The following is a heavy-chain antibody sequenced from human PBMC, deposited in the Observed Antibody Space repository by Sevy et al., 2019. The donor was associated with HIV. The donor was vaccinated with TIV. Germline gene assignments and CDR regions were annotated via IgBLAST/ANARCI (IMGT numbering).Heavy chain of an antibody. D-gene: IGHD3-22*01. CDR3: ARPTYYYDSSGYYQSQYYYGMDV. Sequence: GGSLRLSCAASGFTFSSYWMHWVRQAPGKGLVWVSRINSDGSSTSYADSVKGRFTISRDNAKNTLYLQMNSLRAEDTAVYYGARPTYYYDSSGYYQSQYYYGMDVWGQGTTVTVSS. CDR1: GFTFSSYW. CDR2: INSDGSST. V-gene: IGHV3-74*01. J-gene: IGHJ6*02.